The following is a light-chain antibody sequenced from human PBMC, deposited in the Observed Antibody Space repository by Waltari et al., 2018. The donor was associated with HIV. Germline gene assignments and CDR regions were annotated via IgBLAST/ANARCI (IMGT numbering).Light chain of an antibody. Sequence: SDVLTQPPSVAVAPGQTDRITCGINNVGRKSVFWYQRKPGQAPVLVISYVNDRPSGIPARFAGSNTGDTATLIISRVEAGDEAEYYCQVLENNGGYPVVLCGGTKLAVL. CDR3: QVLENNGGYPVV. V-gene: IGLV3-21*01. CDR1: NVGRKS. J-gene: IGLJ2*01. CDR2: YVN.